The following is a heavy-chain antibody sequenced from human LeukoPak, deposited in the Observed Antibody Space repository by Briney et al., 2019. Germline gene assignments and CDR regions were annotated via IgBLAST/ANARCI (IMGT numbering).Heavy chain of an antibody. Sequence: GGSLRLSCAASGFSFSSYWMHWVRQDPRKGLVWVSRINGDGRNINYADSVRGRFTISRDNAKNTLYLQMNTLRVEDTAVYYCTRDLMDYDVSTGLHHYYMDVWGQGTTVTVSS. J-gene: IGHJ6*02. CDR2: INGDGRNI. CDR3: TRDLMDYDVSTGLHHYYMDV. V-gene: IGHV3-74*01. D-gene: IGHD3-9*01. CDR1: GFSFSSYW.